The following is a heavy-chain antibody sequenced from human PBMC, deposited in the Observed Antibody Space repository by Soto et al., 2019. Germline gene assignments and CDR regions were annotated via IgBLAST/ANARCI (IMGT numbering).Heavy chain of an antibody. D-gene: IGHD3-16*01. CDR2: MNPNSGNT. Sequence: ASVKVSCKASGYTFTSYDINWVRQATGQGLEWMGWMNPNSGNTGYAQKFQGRVTMTRNTSISTAYRKLRSLKSEDTALYYCARVVPTMITYLYYYGMDVWGQGTTVTVSS. CDR3: ARVVPTMITYLYYYGMDV. CDR1: GYTFTSYD. V-gene: IGHV1-8*01. J-gene: IGHJ6*02.